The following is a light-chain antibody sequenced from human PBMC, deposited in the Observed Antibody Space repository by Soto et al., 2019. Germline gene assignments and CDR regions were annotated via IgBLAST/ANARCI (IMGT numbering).Light chain of an antibody. J-gene: IGKJ1*01. CDR2: KAS. Sequence: DVVMTQSPLSLPVTLGQPASISCRSSQSLVYRDGNAYLNWFQQRPGQSPRRLIYKASNRDSGVPDRFSGSGSRTDFTLQINRVEAEDVGVYYCMEGTHWPPTFGRGTRVEIK. CDR1: QSLVYRDGNAY. CDR3: MEGTHWPPT. V-gene: IGKV2-30*01.